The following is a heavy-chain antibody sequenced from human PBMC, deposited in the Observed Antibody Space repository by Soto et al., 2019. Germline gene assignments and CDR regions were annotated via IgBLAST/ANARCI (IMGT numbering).Heavy chain of an antibody. CDR2: LIPIFGTA. CDR3: ARGWGYDSNDYYYAY. V-gene: IGHV1-69*01. Sequence: QVQLVQSGAAVRKPGSSVKVSCKASGGTFSRHAIRWVRQAPGQGLEWMGGLIPIFGTANPAQKFQGRVTIIADESTSTVYMELSSLRSEDTAMYYCARGWGYDSNDYYYAYWGQGTLVIVSS. J-gene: IGHJ4*02. CDR1: GGTFSRHA. D-gene: IGHD3-22*01.